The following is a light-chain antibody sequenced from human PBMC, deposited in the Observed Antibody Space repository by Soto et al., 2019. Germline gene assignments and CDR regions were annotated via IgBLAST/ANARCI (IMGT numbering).Light chain of an antibody. J-gene: IGKJ1*01. Sequence: IQMTQSPSTVSSSVVVRFTITCLDSKSITSWLAWYQQKPEKASKLMFYKASSLDSGVPSRFSGSGSETEFTITISSLQPDDFATNYCQQYNSYSRTFGQGTKVDIK. CDR2: KAS. CDR3: QQYNSYSRT. V-gene: IGKV1-5*03. CDR1: KSITSW.